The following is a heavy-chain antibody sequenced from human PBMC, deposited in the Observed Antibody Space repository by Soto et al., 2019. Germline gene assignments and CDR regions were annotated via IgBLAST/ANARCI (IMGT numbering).Heavy chain of an antibody. V-gene: IGHV1-2*02. CDR3: AKQGGRAAAGVYYYYGLDV. J-gene: IGHJ6*02. CDR2: INPKFGDT. Sequence: QVQLVQSGAEVKEPGDSVRVSCEASGYTFTAYHIHWVRQAPGQGLEWMGWINPKFGDTTYAQDFQGRVSMTRDMSISTVYMELSRLTSDDTAIYYCAKQGGRAAAGVYYYYGLDVWGQGTTVTVSS. D-gene: IGHD6-13*01. CDR1: GYTFTAYH.